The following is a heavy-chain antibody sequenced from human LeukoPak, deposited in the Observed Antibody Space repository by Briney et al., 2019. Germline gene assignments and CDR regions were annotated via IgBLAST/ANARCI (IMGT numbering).Heavy chain of an antibody. CDR3: ANGYYYDSSGYYATGPFDY. CDR1: GFTFSRYG. Sequence: PGGSLRLSCAASGFTFSRYGMHWVRQAPGKGLEWVAFIRYDGSNKYYADSVKGRFTISRDNSKNTLYLQMNSLRAEDTAVYYCANGYYYDSSGYYATGPFDYWGQGTLVTVSS. V-gene: IGHV3-30*02. CDR2: IRYDGSNK. D-gene: IGHD3-22*01. J-gene: IGHJ4*02.